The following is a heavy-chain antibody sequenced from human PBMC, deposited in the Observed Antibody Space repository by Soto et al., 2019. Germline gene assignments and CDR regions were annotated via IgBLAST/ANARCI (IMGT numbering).Heavy chain of an antibody. J-gene: IGHJ6*02. CDR2: INSDGSST. V-gene: IGHV3-74*01. CDR1: GFTFSSYW. Sequence: TGGSLRLSCAASGFTFSSYWMHWVRQAPGKGLVWVSRINSDGSSTSYADSVKGRFTISRDNAKNTLYLQMNSLTAEDTAVYYCASLGYGDYTYYYYYGMYXWGQGTPVPVS. CDR3: ASLGYGDYTYYYYYGMYX. D-gene: IGHD4-17*01.